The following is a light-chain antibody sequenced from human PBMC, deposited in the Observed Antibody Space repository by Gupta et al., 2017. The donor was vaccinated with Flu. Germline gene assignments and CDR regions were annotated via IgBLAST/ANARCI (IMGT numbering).Light chain of an antibody. V-gene: IGKV3-15*01. CDR1: QSVSSN. J-gene: IGKJ2*01. CDR3: QQYNNWPPYT. CDR2: GAS. Sequence: EIVMQQYPATLPVSPGERATLSCRASQSVSSNLAWYQQKPGQAPRLLIYGASTRATGIPARFSGSGSGTEFTLTISSLQSEDFAIYYCQQYNNWPPYTFGQGTKLEIK.